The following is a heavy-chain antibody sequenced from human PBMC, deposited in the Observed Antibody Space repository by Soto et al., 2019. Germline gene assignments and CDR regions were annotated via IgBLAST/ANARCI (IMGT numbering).Heavy chain of an antibody. Sequence: GGSLRLSCGASGFTFSSYSMNWVRQAPGKGLEWVSSISSSSSYIYYADSVKGRFTISRDNAKNSLYLQMNSLRAEDTAVYYCARGGVITIFGVVIDDAFDIWGQGTMVTVSS. V-gene: IGHV3-21*01. J-gene: IGHJ3*02. D-gene: IGHD3-3*01. CDR2: ISSSSSYI. CDR3: ARGGVITIFGVVIDDAFDI. CDR1: GFTFSSYS.